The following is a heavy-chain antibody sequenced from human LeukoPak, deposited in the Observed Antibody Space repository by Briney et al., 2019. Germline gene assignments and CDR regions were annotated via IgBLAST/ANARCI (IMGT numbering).Heavy chain of an antibody. CDR2: IYSGGST. J-gene: IGHJ5*02. CDR1: GFTVSSNY. V-gene: IGHV3-53*01. CDR3: ARGRFTVTKHNWFDP. Sequence: GGSLRLSCAASGFTVSSNYMSWVRQAPGKGLEWVSVIYSGGSTYYADSVKGRFTISRDNAKNSLYLQMNSLRAEDTAVYYCARGRFTVTKHNWFDPWGQGTLVTVSS. D-gene: IGHD4-17*01.